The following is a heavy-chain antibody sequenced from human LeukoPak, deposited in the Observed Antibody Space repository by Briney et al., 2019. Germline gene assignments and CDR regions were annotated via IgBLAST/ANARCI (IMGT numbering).Heavy chain of an antibody. CDR1: GYTFTSYY. D-gene: IGHD1-7*01. J-gene: IGHJ6*02. CDR2: TNPSGGST. V-gene: IGHV1-46*01. CDR3: ATPTGTTSYYYYGMDV. Sequence: ASVKVSCKASGYTFTSYYMHWVRQAPGQGLEWMGITNPSGGSTSYAQKFQGRVTMTRDTSTSTVYMELSSLRSEDTAVYYCATPTGTTSYYYYGMDVWGQGTTVTVSS.